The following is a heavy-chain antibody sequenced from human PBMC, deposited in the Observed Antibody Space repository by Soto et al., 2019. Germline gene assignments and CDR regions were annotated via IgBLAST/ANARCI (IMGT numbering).Heavy chain of an antibody. CDR3: ARDDESAAADV. V-gene: IGHV1-3*01. J-gene: IGHJ6*02. CDR2: INAGNGNT. Sequence: QVQLVQSGAEVKKPGASVKVSCKASGYTFTSYAMHWVRQAPGQRLEWMGWINAGNGNTKYSQKFQGRVTITRDTSAGTAYMELSSLRSEDTAVYYCARDDESAAADVWGQGTTVTVSS. D-gene: IGHD6-13*01. CDR1: GYTFTSYA.